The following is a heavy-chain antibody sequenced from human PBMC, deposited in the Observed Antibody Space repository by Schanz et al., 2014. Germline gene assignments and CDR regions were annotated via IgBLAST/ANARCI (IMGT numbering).Heavy chain of an antibody. CDR2: IGVDGTTT. Sequence: PGGSLRLSCAASGFIFSDYYMAWIRQAPGKGLEWVSVIGVDGTTTYYADSVKGRFTISRDNSKNTLYLQMNSLRPEDTAVYYCAKYRGYYRVSGSYRELEYWGQGTLVTVSS. V-gene: IGHV3-23*01. CDR1: GFIFSDYY. D-gene: IGHD3-10*01. J-gene: IGHJ4*02. CDR3: AKYRGYYRVSGSYRELEY.